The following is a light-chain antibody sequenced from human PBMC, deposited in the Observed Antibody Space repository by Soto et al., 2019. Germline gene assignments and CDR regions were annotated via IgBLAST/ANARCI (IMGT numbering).Light chain of an antibody. CDR3: LQYGIPLWT. V-gene: IGKV3-20*01. CDR2: AAS. J-gene: IGKJ1*01. Sequence: EIALTQSPGTLSLSPGERATLSCRAIQSVTANYLAWYQQKPGQAPRLLIYAASIGATGIPDRFSGSGSGTDFTLTISRLEPEDFAVYYCLQYGIPLWTFGQGTKV. CDR1: QSVTANY.